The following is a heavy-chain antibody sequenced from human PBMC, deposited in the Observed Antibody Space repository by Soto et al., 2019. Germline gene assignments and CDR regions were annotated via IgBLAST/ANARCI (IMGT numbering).Heavy chain of an antibody. V-gene: IGHV2-5*02. CDR1: GFSLSTSGVV. CDR2: MYWDDDK. J-gene: IGHJ4*02. D-gene: IGHD3-22*01. CDR3: AHIHYGSSGGLDY. Sequence: QITLKESGPTLVKPTQTLTLTCTFSGFSLSTSGVVVCWIRQPPGKALELLALMYWDDDKSHNTSLKSRRTTTKDTTKNRRVLTMTNMDPVDTATYYCAHIHYGSSGGLDYRGQGTLVTVSS.